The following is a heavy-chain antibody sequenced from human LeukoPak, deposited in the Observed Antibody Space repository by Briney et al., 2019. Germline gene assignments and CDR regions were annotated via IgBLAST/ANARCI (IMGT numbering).Heavy chain of an antibody. CDR2: IIPIIGTA. D-gene: IGHD2-2*01. V-gene: IGHV1-69*13. CDR1: GYTFTGYY. J-gene: IGHJ6*02. CDR3: ARAIVVVPAADSGGYNYYYYYGMDV. Sequence: SVKVSCKASGYTFTGYYMHWVRQAPGQGLEWMGGIIPIIGTANYAQKFQGRVTITADESTSTAYMELSSLRSEDTAVYYCARAIVVVPAADSGGYNYYYYYGMDVWGQGTTVTVSS.